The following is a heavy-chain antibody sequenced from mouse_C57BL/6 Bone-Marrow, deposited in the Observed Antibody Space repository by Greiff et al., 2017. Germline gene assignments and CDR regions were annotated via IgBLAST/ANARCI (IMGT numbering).Heavy chain of an antibody. V-gene: IGHV1-15*01. Sequence: QVQLQQSGAELVRPGASVTLSCKASGYTFTDYEMHWVKQTPVHGLEWIGAIDPETGGTAYNQKFKGKAILTADKSSSTAYTELRSLTSEDSAVYYCTRNWDDYWGQGTTLTVSS. D-gene: IGHD4-1*01. CDR3: TRNWDDY. CDR2: IDPETGGT. J-gene: IGHJ2*01. CDR1: GYTFTDYE.